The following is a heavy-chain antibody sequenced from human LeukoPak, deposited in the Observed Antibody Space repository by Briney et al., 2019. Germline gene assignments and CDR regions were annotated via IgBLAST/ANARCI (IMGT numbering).Heavy chain of an antibody. CDR1: GFTFSDYY. D-gene: IGHD6-13*01. CDR3: AREGAAGYYYYYYYMDV. V-gene: IGHV3-11*01. CDR2: ISSSGSTI. Sequence: GGSLRLFCAASGFTFSDYYMSWIRQAPGKVLEWVSYISSSGSTIYYADSVKGRFTISRDNAKNSLYLQMNSLRAEDTAVYYCAREGAAGYYYYYYYMDVWGKGTTVTVSS. J-gene: IGHJ6*03.